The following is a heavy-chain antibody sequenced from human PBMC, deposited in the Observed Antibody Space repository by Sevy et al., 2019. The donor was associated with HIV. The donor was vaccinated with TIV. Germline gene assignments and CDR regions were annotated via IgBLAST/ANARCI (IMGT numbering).Heavy chain of an antibody. J-gene: IGHJ4*02. Sequence: GGSLRLSCAASGFTFSSYSMNWVRQAPGKGLEWVSSISSSSSYIYYADSLKGRFTISRDNAKNSLYLQMNSLRAEDTAVYYCAREDSSSWHIDYWGQGTLVTVSS. CDR2: ISSSSSYI. CDR3: AREDSSSWHIDY. CDR1: GFTFSSYS. D-gene: IGHD6-13*01. V-gene: IGHV3-21*01.